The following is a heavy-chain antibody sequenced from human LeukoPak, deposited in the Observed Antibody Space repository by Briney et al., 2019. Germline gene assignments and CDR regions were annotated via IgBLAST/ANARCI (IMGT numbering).Heavy chain of an antibody. D-gene: IGHD2-2*01. CDR3: AKGGKTIMCPTSCYDY. CDR1: GFSFSMYS. J-gene: IGHJ4*02. CDR2: ISGGSPVI. Sequence: GGSLRLSCAASGFSFSMYSMNWVRQAPGKGLEWVSHISGGSPVIDYADSVKGRFIISRENAKNSLYLQMNSLRAEDTAVYYCAKGGKTIMCPTSCYDYWGQGTLVTVSS. V-gene: IGHV3-48*01.